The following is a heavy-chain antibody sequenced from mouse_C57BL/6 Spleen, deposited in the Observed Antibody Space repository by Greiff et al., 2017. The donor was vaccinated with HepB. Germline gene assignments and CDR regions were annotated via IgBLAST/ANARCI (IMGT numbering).Heavy chain of an antibody. D-gene: IGHD1-1*01. J-gene: IGHJ3*01. CDR3: ARDYYGSSSFAY. CDR1: GYSITSGYY. V-gene: IGHV3-6*01. Sequence: LVESGPGLVKPSQSLSLTCSVTGYSITSGYYWNWIRQFPGNKLEWMGYISYDGSNNYNPSLKNRISITRDTSKNQFFLKLNSVTTEDTATYYCARDYYGSSSFAYWGQGTLVTVSA. CDR2: ISYDGSN.